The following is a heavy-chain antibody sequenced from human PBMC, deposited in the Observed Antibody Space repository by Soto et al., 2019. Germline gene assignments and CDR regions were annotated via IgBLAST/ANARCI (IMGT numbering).Heavy chain of an antibody. J-gene: IGHJ3*02. CDR1: GGSFSTYS. Sequence: QVQLVQSGAEVKKPGSSVKVSCKASGGSFSTYSISWVRQAPGQGLEWMGGIIPIFGTSNYAQTFQGRVTITADKYTNTAYMELSSLRSEDTAVYYCAITYGDYVVGAFDNWGQGTVVTVSS. CDR2: IIPIFGTS. D-gene: IGHD4-17*01. V-gene: IGHV1-69*06. CDR3: AITYGDYVVGAFDN.